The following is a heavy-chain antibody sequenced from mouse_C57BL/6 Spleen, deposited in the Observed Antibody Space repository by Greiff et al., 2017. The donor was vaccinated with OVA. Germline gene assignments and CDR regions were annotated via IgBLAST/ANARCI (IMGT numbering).Heavy chain of an antibody. J-gene: IGHJ4*01. CDR2: IWRGGST. Sequence: QVQLQQSGPGLVQPSQSLSITCTVSGFSLTSYGVHWVRQSPGKGLEWLGVIWRGGSTDYNAAFMSRLSITKDNSKSQVFFKMNSLQADDTAIYYCAKNHLYDGDAMDYWGQGTSVTVSS. CDR1: GFSLTSYG. CDR3: AKNHLYDGDAMDY. V-gene: IGHV2-5*01. D-gene: IGHD2-3*01.